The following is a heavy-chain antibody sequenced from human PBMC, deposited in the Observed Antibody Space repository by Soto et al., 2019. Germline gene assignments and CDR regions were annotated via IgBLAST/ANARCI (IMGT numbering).Heavy chain of an antibody. D-gene: IGHD1-7*01. CDR2: IYPGDSDT. V-gene: IGHV5-51*01. J-gene: IGHJ5*02. CDR1: GYSFTSYW. CDR3: GRRRPTAEKLNLNYKTSWFDP. Sequence: PGESLKISCRASGYSFTSYWIGWVRQMPGKGLKWMGIIYPGDSDTRYSPSFQGQVTISADKSISTAYLQWSSLKASDTAMYYCGRRRPTAEKLNLNYKTSWFDPWGQGTLVTGSS.